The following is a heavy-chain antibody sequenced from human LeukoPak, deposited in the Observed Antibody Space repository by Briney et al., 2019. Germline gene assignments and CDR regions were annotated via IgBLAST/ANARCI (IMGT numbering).Heavy chain of an antibody. CDR2: ISYDGGNK. V-gene: IGHV3-30*04. Sequence: GGSLRLSCAASGFTFSSYAMHWVRQAPGKGLERAAVISYDGGNKYYTDSVKGRFTISRDNSKNTLYLQMNSLRAEDTAVYYWARPTYSSGWYLSGGWTWGQGTLVTVTS. J-gene: IGHJ5*02. CDR3: ARPTYSSGWYLSGGWT. CDR1: GFTFSSYA. D-gene: IGHD6-19*01.